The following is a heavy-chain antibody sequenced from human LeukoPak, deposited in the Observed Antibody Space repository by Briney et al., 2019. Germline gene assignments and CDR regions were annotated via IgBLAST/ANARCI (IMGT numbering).Heavy chain of an antibody. CDR1: GGSISSSSHY. Sequence: PSETLSLTCTVSGGSISSSSHYWGWIRQPPGKGLEWIGSIYYSGSTYYNPSLKSPVTVSVDTSKNQFSLKLGSVTAADTAVYYCARDSMITFGGTHYMDVWGKGTTVTVSS. CDR2: IYYSGST. V-gene: IGHV4-39*07. CDR3: ARDSMITFGGTHYMDV. J-gene: IGHJ6*03. D-gene: IGHD3-16*01.